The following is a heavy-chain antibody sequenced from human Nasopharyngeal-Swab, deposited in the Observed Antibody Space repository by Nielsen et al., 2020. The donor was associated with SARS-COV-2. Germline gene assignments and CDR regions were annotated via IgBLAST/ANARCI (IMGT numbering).Heavy chain of an antibody. J-gene: IGHJ3*02. D-gene: IGHD3-10*01. Sequence: ASVKVSCKASGYTFTSYAMHWVRQAPGQRLEWMGWINAGNGNTKYSQKFQGRVTITRDTSASTAYMELSSLRSEDTAVYYCASKGVTATTGPVGSDAFDIWGQGTMVTVSS. V-gene: IGHV1-3*01. CDR1: GYTFTSYA. CDR3: ASKGVTATTGPVGSDAFDI. CDR2: INAGNGNT.